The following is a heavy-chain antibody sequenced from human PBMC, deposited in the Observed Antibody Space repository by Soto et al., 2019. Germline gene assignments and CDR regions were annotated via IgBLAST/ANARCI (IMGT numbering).Heavy chain of an antibody. CDR1: GGTFSTYD. CDR3: ARARMGDYGDYGAFDI. CDR2: IIPISDTT. J-gene: IGHJ3*02. D-gene: IGHD4-17*01. V-gene: IGHV1-69*12. Sequence: QVQLVQSGAEVKKPGSSVKVSCKASGGTFSTYDITWVRQAPGQGLEWMGGIIPISDTTNYAQKFQGRVTLTADESTSTAYMELTTLRSDDTAVYYCARARMGDYGDYGAFDIWGQGTVVTVSS.